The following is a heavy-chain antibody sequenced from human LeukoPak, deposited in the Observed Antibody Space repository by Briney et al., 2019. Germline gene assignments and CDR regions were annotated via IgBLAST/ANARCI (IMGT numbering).Heavy chain of an antibody. J-gene: IGHJ4*02. V-gene: IGHV3-53*04. CDR2: IYSGGTT. D-gene: IGHD5-18*01. CDR1: GFNVSTNY. Sequence: PGGSLRLSCAASGFNVSTNYMSWVRQAPGKGLEWVSTIYSGGTTYYADSVMGRFTISRHNSRNTLYLQMNSLRAEDTAVYYCARVDTVMAYYFDLWGQGTLVTVSS. CDR3: ARVDTVMAYYFDL.